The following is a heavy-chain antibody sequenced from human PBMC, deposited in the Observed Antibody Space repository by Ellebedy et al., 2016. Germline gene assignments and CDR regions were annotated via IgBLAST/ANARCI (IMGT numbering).Heavy chain of an antibody. D-gene: IGHD2-2*01. CDR1: ATSIGSSTYY. Sequence: SETLSLXXTVSATSIGSSTYYWAWIRQPPGKGLEWIASINYSGRTYYNPSLKSRVTISVDTSKNHFSLKVNSMTAADTAVYYCSVPFTLATPVDHWGQGTLVTVSS. V-gene: IGHV4-39*02. CDR3: SVPFTLATPVDH. J-gene: IGHJ4*02. CDR2: INYSGRT.